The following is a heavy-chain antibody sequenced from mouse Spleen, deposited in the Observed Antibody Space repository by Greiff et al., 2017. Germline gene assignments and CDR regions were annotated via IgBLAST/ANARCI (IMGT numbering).Heavy chain of an antibody. CDR1: GYSFTDYN. CDR2: INPNYGTT. J-gene: IGHJ4*01. V-gene: IGHV1-39*01. Sequence: VQLQQSGPELVKPGASVKISCKASGYSFTDYNMNWVKQSHGKSLEWIGVINPNYGTTSYNQKFKGKATLTVDQSSSTAYMQLNSLTSEDSAVYYCATATATPYYAMDYWGQGTSVTVSS. D-gene: IGHD1-2*01. CDR3: ATATATPYYAMDY.